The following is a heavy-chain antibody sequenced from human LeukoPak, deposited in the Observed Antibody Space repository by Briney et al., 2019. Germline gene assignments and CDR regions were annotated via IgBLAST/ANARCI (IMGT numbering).Heavy chain of an antibody. CDR3: ARVGSAGELDY. J-gene: IGHJ4*02. D-gene: IGHD7-27*01. Sequence: PSGTLSLTCTVSGGSISSYYWSWIRQPPGKGLEWIGYIYYSGSTYYNPSLKSRVTISVDTSKNQFSLKLSSVTAADTAVYYCARVGSAGELDYWGQGTLVTVSS. V-gene: IGHV4-59*12. CDR1: GGSISSYY. CDR2: IYYSGST.